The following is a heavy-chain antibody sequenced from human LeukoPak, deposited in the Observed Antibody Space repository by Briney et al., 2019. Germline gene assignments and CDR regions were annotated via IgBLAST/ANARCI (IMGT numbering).Heavy chain of an antibody. V-gene: IGHV4-30-2*01. J-gene: IGHJ5*02. CDR1: GGSVYSGVSA. D-gene: IGHD3-16*01. Sequence: PSQTLYYTGAVSGGSVYSGVSAWSWIRQPPGKALEWIGYIFYSGSTYYNPSIRSRVTMSVDRPQNQFSLLLSSVTAADTAVYYCARGAIPRGLGDLYWFDPWGEGTLVLVPS. CDR3: ARGAIPRGLGDLYWFDP. CDR2: IFYSGST.